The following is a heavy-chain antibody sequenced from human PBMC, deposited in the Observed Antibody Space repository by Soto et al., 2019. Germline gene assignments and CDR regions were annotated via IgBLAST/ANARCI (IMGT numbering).Heavy chain of an antibody. J-gene: IGHJ4*02. Sequence: PSETLSLTCAVYGGSFSGYYWSWIRQPPGKGLEWIGEINHSGSTNYNPSLKSRVTMSVDTSKNQFSLKLSSVTAADTAVYYCARENLYYYDSSGYYLLDYWGQGTLVTVSS. D-gene: IGHD3-22*01. V-gene: IGHV4-34*01. CDR1: GGSFSGYY. CDR3: ARENLYYYDSSGYYLLDY. CDR2: INHSGST.